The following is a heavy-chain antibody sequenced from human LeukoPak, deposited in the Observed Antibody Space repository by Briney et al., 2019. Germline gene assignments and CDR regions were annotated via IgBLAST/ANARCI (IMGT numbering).Heavy chain of an antibody. D-gene: IGHD3-10*01. CDR1: GFTFSSYS. J-gene: IGHJ4*02. CDR2: ISSSSSYI. Sequence: GGSLRLSCAASGFTFSSYSINWVRQAPGKGLEWASSISSSSSYIYYADSVKGRFTISRDNAKNSLYLQMNSLRAEDTAVYYCARDNLWFRELYYFDYWGQGTLVTVSS. V-gene: IGHV3-21*01. CDR3: ARDNLWFRELYYFDY.